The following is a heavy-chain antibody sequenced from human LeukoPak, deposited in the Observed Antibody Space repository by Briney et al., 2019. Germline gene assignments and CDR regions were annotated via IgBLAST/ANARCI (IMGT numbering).Heavy chain of an antibody. CDR3: ARDLSDYDYVWGSYGGPFDY. D-gene: IGHD3-16*01. Sequence: GGSLRLSCAASGFTFRNYAMSWVRQAPGKGLEWVSGISGSGGSTYYADSVKGRFTISRDNSKNTLYLQMNSLRAEDTAVYYCARDLSDYDYVWGSYGGPFDYWGQGTLVTVSS. J-gene: IGHJ4*02. CDR1: GFTFRNYA. CDR2: ISGSGGST. V-gene: IGHV3-23*01.